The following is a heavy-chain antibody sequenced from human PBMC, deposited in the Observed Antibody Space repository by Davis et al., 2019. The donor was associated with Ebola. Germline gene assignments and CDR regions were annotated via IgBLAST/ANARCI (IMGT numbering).Heavy chain of an antibody. D-gene: IGHD3-22*01. CDR2: ILNDGSNE. CDR1: DVTFSSYN. V-gene: IGHV3-30-3*01. CDR3: TRGVSGRDYDSSGYDY. J-gene: IGHJ4*02. Sequence: GESLKISCAASDVTFSSYNMHWVRQAPGKGLEWVAAILNDGSNEYYADSLKGRLTISRDNSKNTVYLQMNSLRAEDTAVYYCTRGVSGRDYDSSGYDYWGQGTLVTVSS.